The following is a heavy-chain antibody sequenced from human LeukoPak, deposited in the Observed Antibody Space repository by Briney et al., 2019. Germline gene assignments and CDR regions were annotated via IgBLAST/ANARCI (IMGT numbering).Heavy chain of an antibody. CDR2: IYTSGST. D-gene: IGHD3-22*01. CDR1: GGSISSYY. Sequence: PSETLSLTCAVSGGSISSYYWSWIRQPPEKGLEWIGRIYTSGSTNYNPSLKSRVTISVDTSKNQFSLKLSSVTAADTAVYYCARLKDYYDSSGYYYYYYYMDVWGKGTTVTISS. J-gene: IGHJ6*03. CDR3: ARLKDYYDSSGYYYYYYYMDV. V-gene: IGHV4-4*08.